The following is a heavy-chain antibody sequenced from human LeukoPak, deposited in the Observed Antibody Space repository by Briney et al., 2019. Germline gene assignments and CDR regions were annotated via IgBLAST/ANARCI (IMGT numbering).Heavy chain of an antibody. CDR1: GFTFSSYA. Sequence: GGSLRLSCAASGFTFSSYAMTWVPQAPGKGLEWVSALSGGGDITYYADSVQGRFTIYRDNSKNTLYLQMNSLRAEDTAVYYCAKGAGYCSSTSCTADYWGQGTLVTVSS. D-gene: IGHD2-2*01. J-gene: IGHJ4*02. CDR3: AKGAGYCSSTSCTADY. V-gene: IGHV3-23*01. CDR2: LSGGGDIT.